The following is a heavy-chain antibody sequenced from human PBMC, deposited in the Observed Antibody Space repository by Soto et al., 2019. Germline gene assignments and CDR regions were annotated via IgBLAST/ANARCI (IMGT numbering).Heavy chain of an antibody. D-gene: IGHD4-17*01. CDR3: ARGEGDYVPDFDY. V-gene: IGHV4-59*01. J-gene: IGHJ4*02. CDR2: IYYSGST. Sequence: SETLSLTCTVSGGSISSYYWSWIRQPPGKGLEWIGYIYYSGSTNYNPSLKSRVTISVDTSKNQFSLKLSSVTAADTAVYYCARGEGDYVPDFDYWGQGTLVTVSS. CDR1: GGSISSYY.